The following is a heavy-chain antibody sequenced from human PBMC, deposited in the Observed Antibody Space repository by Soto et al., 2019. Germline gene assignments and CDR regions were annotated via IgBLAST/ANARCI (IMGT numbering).Heavy chain of an antibody. J-gene: IGHJ4*02. D-gene: IGHD5-12*01. V-gene: IGHV4-59*01. CDR1: GGSISRYY. CDR3: ARGSGYDYGIDY. Sequence: PSETLSLTCTVSGGSISRYYWSWIRQPPGKGLEWIGYIYYSGSTNYNPSLKSRVTISVDTSKNQFSLKLSSVTAANTAVYYCARGSGYDYGIDYWGQGTLVTVSS. CDR2: IYYSGST.